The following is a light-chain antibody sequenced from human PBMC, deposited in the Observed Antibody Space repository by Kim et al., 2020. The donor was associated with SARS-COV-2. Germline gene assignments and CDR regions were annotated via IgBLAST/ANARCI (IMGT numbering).Light chain of an antibody. J-gene: IGLJ3*02. V-gene: IGLV3-21*04. CDR3: QVWDSSSDHPWV. Sequence: SYELTQPPSVSVAPGQTATITCGGNNIGSKSVYWYQQKPGQAPILVIYYGSDRPSGIPERFSGSNSGNTATLTITSVEAGDEADYYCQVWDSSSDHPWVFGGGTQLTVL. CDR2: YGS. CDR1: NIGSKS.